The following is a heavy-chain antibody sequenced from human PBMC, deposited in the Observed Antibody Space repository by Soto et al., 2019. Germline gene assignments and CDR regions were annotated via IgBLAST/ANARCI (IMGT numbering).Heavy chain of an antibody. CDR1: GFTFNNFW. Sequence: EVQLVESGGGLVQPGGSLRLSCAASGFTFNNFWMYWVRQTPEKGLVWVSGINSDGTTTIYADSVKGRFTISRDNAKNTLYVQMDGLTVEVTAIYYWGRDIRWGQGTLFPVSS. CDR2: INSDGTTT. V-gene: IGHV3-74*01. CDR3: GRDIR. J-gene: IGHJ4*02.